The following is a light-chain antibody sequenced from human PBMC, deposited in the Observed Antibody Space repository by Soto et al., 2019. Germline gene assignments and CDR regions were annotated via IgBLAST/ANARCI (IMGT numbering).Light chain of an antibody. CDR2: GAS. CDR3: QQYNSSPIT. J-gene: IGKJ5*01. V-gene: IGKV3-15*01. CDR1: QSVSSK. Sequence: EIVMTQSPATLSVSPGEGATLSCRASQSVSSKLAWYQQKPGQAPRLLIYGASTRATGIPARFSGSGSGTEFTLIISSLQSEDSAVYYCQQYNSSPITFGQGTRLEIK.